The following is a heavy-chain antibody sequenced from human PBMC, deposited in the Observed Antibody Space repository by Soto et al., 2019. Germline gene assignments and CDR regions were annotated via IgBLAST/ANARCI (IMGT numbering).Heavy chain of an antibody. J-gene: IGHJ4*02. CDR2: IYPGDSDN. V-gene: IGHV5-51*01. D-gene: IGHD2-15*01. Sequence: PGESLKISCMGSGYSFTSYWIGWVRQMHGKGLEWMGIIYPGDSDNRYSPSFQGQVTISADKSISTAYLQWSSLKASYTVMYYCARGGRVYVNGYCIGCSCYDLGYWGQGTLVTVSS. CDR3: ARGGRVYVNGYCIGCSCYDLGY. CDR1: GYSFTSYW.